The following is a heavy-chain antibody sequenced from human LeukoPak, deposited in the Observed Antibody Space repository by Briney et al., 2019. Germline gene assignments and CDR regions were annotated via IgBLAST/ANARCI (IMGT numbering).Heavy chain of an antibody. CDR2: IWYDGTNK. CDR3: ARAAYDSTGYLTL. J-gene: IGHJ4*02. D-gene: IGHD3-22*01. V-gene: IGHV3-33*01. CDR1: GFTFSSYG. Sequence: PGGSLRLSCAASGFTFSSYGMHWVRQAPGKGLEWVAVIWYDGTNKYYADSVKGRFTISRDSSKNTLYLQMNNLRAEDTAIYYCARAAYDSTGYLTLWGQGTLVTVSS.